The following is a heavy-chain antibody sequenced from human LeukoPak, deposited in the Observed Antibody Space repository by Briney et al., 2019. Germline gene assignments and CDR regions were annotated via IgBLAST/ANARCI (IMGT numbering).Heavy chain of an antibody. J-gene: IGHJ4*02. CDR2: ITWDGDST. D-gene: IGHD6-13*01. CDR1: GFTFDDYA. Sequence: GGSLRLSCAASGFTFDDYAMHWVRQAPGKGLEWVSLITWDGDSTYYADSVKGRFTISRDNSKNYLYLQMNSLRAENTALYYCAKGTSSWHEFDSWGQGTLVTVSS. V-gene: IGHV3-43D*03. CDR3: AKGTSSWHEFDS.